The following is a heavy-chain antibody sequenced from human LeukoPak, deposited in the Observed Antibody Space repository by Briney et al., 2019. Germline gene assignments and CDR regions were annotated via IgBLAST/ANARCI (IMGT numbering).Heavy chain of an antibody. V-gene: IGHV3-9*01. D-gene: IGHD6-13*01. J-gene: IGHJ5*02. Sequence: PGGSLRLSCAASGFTFDDYAMPWVRQAPGKGLEWVSGISWNSGSIGYADSVKGRFTISRDNAKNSLYLQMNSLRAEDTALYYCAKGDGERQQLPVWFDPWGQGTLVTVSS. CDR1: GFTFDDYA. CDR3: AKGDGERQQLPVWFDP. CDR2: ISWNSGSI.